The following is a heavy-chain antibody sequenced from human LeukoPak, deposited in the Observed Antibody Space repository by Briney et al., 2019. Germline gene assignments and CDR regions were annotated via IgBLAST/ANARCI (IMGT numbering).Heavy chain of an antibody. CDR1: GGTFSSYA. CDR3: ARDNYNNYDFWSGYFPTDY. J-gene: IGHJ4*02. D-gene: IGHD3-3*01. V-gene: IGHV1-69*01. Sequence: ASVKVSCKASGGTFSSYAISWVRQAPGQGLEWMGGIIPIFGTANYAQKFQGRVTITADESTSTAYMELSSLRSEDTAVYYCARDNYNNYDFWSGYFPTDYWGQGTLVTVSS. CDR2: IIPIFGTA.